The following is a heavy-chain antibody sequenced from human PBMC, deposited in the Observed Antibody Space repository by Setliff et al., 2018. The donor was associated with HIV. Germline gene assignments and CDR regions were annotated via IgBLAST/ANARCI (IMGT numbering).Heavy chain of an antibody. J-gene: IGHJ6*02. D-gene: IGHD1-26*01. CDR2: IGGSTGST. CDR3: AKPLTQWGVSPYHYAVVV. V-gene: IGHV3-23*01. CDR1: GFAFDNYC. Sequence: GGSLRLSCAASGFAFDNYCMTWVRQAPGKGLEWVSAIGGSTGSTYYADSVKGRFTISTDNSKNTLYLQMNSLRAEDTAVYYCAKPLTQWGVSPYHYAVVVWGQGTTVTVSS.